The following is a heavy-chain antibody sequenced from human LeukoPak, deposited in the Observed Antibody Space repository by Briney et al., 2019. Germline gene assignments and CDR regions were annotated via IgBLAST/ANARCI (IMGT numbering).Heavy chain of an antibody. Sequence: GSLRLSCAASGFTFSSYAMSWVRQPPGKGLEWIGSIYYSGSTYYNPSLKSRVTISVDTSKNQFSLKLSSVTAADTAVYYCARHGTHAYDAPAFDIWGQGTMITVSS. J-gene: IGHJ3*02. D-gene: IGHD5-12*01. V-gene: IGHV4-39*01. CDR1: GFTFSSYA. CDR3: ARHGTHAYDAPAFDI. CDR2: IYYSGST.